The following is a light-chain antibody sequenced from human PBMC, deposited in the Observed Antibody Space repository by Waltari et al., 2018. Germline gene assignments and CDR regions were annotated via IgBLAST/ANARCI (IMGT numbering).Light chain of an antibody. J-gene: IGLJ2*01. Sequence: SYVLTQPPSVSVAPGQTASITCGGNNIGSESVHWYQQKPGQAPVLVVYDESGRPSGIPERFAGANSGTTATLTIRRVEAGDEADYYCQVWNSGSTHMVFGGGTKLTVL. CDR2: DES. CDR1: NIGSES. V-gene: IGLV3-21*02. CDR3: QVWNSGSTHMV.